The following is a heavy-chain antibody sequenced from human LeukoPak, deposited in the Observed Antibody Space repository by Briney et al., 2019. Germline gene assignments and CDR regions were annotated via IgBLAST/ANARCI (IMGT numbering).Heavy chain of an antibody. CDR2: ISDGGGTT. J-gene: IGHJ6*03. CDR3: AKRGIMTTVTYYHYYMDV. CDR1: GFTFSTYA. V-gene: IGHV3-23*01. Sequence: QTGGSLRLSCAASGFTFSTYAMNWVRQAPGKGLEWVSGISDGGGTTYYADSVKGRFTISRDNSKNTLYLQTNSLRAEDTAVYYCAKRGIMTTVTYYHYYMDVWGKGTTVTVSS. D-gene: IGHD4-17*01.